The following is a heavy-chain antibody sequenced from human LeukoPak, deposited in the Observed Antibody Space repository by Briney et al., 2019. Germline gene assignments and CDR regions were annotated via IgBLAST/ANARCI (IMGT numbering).Heavy chain of an antibody. CDR1: GYTFTGYY. Sequence: GASVKVSCKASGYTFTGYYMHWVRQAPGQVLEWMGWINPNSGGTNYAQKFQGRVTMTRDTSISTAYMELSRLRSDDTAVYYCARVRAVAGTIDYWGQGTLVTVSS. CDR3: ARVRAVAGTIDY. V-gene: IGHV1-2*02. CDR2: INPNSGGT. J-gene: IGHJ4*02. D-gene: IGHD6-19*01.